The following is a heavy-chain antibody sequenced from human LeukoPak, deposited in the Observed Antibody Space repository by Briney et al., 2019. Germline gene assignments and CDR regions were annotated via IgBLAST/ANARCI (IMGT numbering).Heavy chain of an antibody. Sequence: PSETLSLTCAVSGYSISSGYYWGWIRQPPGKGLEWIGSIYHSGNRYYNPSLKSRVTISVDTSKNPFFLKVTSVTAADAAVYYCARPKYGDAAYFALWGRGALVTVSS. CDR3: ARPKYGDAAYFAL. J-gene: IGHJ2*01. D-gene: IGHD4-17*01. V-gene: IGHV4-38-2*01. CDR2: IYHSGNR. CDR1: GYSISSGYY.